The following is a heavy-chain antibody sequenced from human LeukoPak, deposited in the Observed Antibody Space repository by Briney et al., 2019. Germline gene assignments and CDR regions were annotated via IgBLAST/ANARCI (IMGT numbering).Heavy chain of an antibody. CDR3: AKPFSAYYYYMDV. CDR2: IYPGDSDT. Sequence: HGESLKISCKGSGYSFTSYWIGWVRQMPGKGLEWMGIIYPGDSDTRYSPSFQGQVTISADKSISTAYLQWSSLKASDTAIYYCAKPFSAYYYYMDVGGKGPTVTVSS. CDR1: GYSFTSYW. V-gene: IGHV5-51*01. J-gene: IGHJ6*03.